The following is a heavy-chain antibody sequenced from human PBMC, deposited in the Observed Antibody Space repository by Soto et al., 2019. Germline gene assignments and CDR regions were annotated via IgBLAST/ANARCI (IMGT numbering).Heavy chain of an antibody. CDR1: GYTFTSYG. J-gene: IGHJ6*02. CDR3: ARDRAPYYYGSGSMYYYGMDV. D-gene: IGHD3-10*01. Sequence: ASVKVSCKASGYTFTSYGISWVRQAPGRGLEWMGWISAYNGNTNYAQKLQGRVTMTTDTSTSTAYMELRSLRSDDTAVYYCARDRAPYYYGSGSMYYYGMDVWGQGTTVTVSS. V-gene: IGHV1-18*01. CDR2: ISAYNGNT.